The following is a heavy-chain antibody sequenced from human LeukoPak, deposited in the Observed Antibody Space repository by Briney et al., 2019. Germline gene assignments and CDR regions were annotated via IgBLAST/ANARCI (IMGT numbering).Heavy chain of an antibody. CDR2: IYYSGST. CDR1: GGPISSSNYY. J-gene: IGHJ5*02. CDR3: AANFTSTARKGLLQGWFDP. D-gene: IGHD3-22*01. V-gene: IGHV4-39*01. Sequence: PSETLSLTCIVSGGPISSSNYYWGWIRQPPGKGLEWIGSIYYSGSTYYNPSLKSRVTISVDTSKNQFSLKLSSVTAADTAVYFCAANFTSTARKGLLQGWFDPWGQGTLVTVSS.